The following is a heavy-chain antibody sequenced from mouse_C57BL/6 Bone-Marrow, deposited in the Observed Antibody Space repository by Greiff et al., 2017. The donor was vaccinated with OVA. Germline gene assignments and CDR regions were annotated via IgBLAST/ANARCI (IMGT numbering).Heavy chain of an antibody. V-gene: IGHV1-59*01. Sequence: QVQLKQPGAELVRPGTSVKLSCKASGYTFTSYWMLWVKQRPGQGLEWIGVIDPSDSYTNYNQKFKGTAPLTVDTSSSTAYMQRSSVTSEDSAVYYCGREGDAMDYWGQGTSVTVAS. CDR3: GREGDAMDY. J-gene: IGHJ4*01. CDR2: IDPSDSYT. CDR1: GYTFTSYW.